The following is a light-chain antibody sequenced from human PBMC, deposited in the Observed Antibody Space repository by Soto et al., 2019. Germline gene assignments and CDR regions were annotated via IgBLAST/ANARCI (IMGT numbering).Light chain of an antibody. CDR1: QNINTY. CDR2: AAY. Sequence: DVQLTQSPSSLSASVGDRVTISCRASQNINTYLNWYQHKPGKAPNLLIYAAYTVHTGVPLRFSGSGSGTGITLTISCLEAEDFATYCCQESYSTQYTFGQGTKLGI. CDR3: QESYSTQYT. V-gene: IGKV1-39*01. J-gene: IGKJ2*01.